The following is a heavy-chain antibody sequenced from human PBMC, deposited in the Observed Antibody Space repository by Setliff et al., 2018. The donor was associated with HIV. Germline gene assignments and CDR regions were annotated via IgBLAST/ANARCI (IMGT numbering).Heavy chain of an antibody. CDR2: INYDENSE. V-gene: IGHV3-30*02. J-gene: IGHJ4*02. D-gene: IGHD4-17*01. CDR3: AKAQKDLMTTMIITGYYFDY. Sequence: PGGSLRLSCAASGFTFTAHGMHWVRQAPDKGLEWVAFINYDENSEYYADSVKGRVTISRDNSKNTLYLQMNSLRAEDTAVYYCAKAQKDLMTTMIITGYYFDYWGQGTLVTVSS. CDR1: GFTFTAHG.